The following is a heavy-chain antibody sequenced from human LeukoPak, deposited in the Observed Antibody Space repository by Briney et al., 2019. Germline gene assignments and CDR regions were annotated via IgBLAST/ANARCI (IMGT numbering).Heavy chain of an antibody. V-gene: IGHV3-53*01. Sequence: GGSLRLSCAASGFTVSSNYMSWVRQAPGKGLEWVSVIYSGGSTYYADSVKGRFTISRDNSKNTLYLQTNSLRAEDTAVYYCARDTYYYDSSGSGYWGQGTLVTVSS. CDR3: ARDTYYYDSSGSGY. CDR2: IYSGGST. D-gene: IGHD3-22*01. J-gene: IGHJ4*02. CDR1: GFTVSSNY.